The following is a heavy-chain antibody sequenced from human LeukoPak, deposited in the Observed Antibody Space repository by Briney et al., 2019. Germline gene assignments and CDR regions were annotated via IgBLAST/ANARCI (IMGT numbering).Heavy chain of an antibody. CDR3: ARVAWNVVGAQRFDY. J-gene: IGHJ4*02. CDR2: IIGSGGST. CDR1: GFTFTNYA. V-gene: IGHV3-23*01. Sequence: GGSLRLSCAASGFTFTNYAMSWVRQAPGKGLEWVSTIIGSGGSTYYADSVKGRFTISRDNSKNTLYLQMNSLRAEDTAVYYCARVAWNVVGAQRFDYWGQGTLGTVYS. D-gene: IGHD2-15*01.